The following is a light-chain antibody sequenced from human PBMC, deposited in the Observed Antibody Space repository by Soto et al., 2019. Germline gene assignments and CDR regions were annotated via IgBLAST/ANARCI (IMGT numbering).Light chain of an antibody. CDR2: DVS. CDR1: SSDVGGYSY. J-gene: IGLJ1*01. CDR3: ASYSTSSTYV. V-gene: IGLV2-14*01. Sequence: QSVLAQPASVSGSPGQSIAISCTGTSSDVGGYSYVSWYQQQPGKAPNLVISDVSNRPSGVSDRFSGSKSGNTASLTISGLQIEDEADYYCASYSTSSTYVFGTGTKVTVL.